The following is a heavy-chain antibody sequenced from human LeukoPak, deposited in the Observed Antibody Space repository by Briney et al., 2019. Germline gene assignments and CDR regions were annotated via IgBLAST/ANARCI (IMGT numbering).Heavy chain of an antibody. Sequence: GASVKVSCKASGYTFTGYYMHWVRQAPGQGLEWVGWMNPNSGNTGYAQKFQGRVTITRNTSISTAYMELSSLRSEDTAVYYCPRAGRKSRRDYYYYMDAWGKGTTVTVSS. D-gene: IGHD1-14*01. CDR3: PRAGRKSRRDYYYYMDA. V-gene: IGHV1-8*03. CDR1: GYTFTGYY. CDR2: MNPNSGNT. J-gene: IGHJ6*03.